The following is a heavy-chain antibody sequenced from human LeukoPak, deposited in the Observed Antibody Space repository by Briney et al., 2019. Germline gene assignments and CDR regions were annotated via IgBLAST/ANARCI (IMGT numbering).Heavy chain of an antibody. CDR3: AKDSLICEVVTQWGGMDG. Sequence: GRSLILSCAASVFTFGDNSMDWVRQAPWKGLEWVSGINCNSNSIGYADSVKGRFTISRDHAKNSLYLQMDSPRAEDTALYYCAKDSLICEVVTQWGGMDGWGQGTTVTVSS. D-gene: IGHD3-3*01. CDR1: VFTFGDNS. J-gene: IGHJ6*02. V-gene: IGHV3-9*01. CDR2: INCNSNSI.